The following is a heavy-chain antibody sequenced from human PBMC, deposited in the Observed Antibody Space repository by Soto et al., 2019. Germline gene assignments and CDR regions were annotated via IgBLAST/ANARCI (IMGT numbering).Heavy chain of an antibody. CDR1: GGSFSDYY. J-gene: IGHJ5*02. CDR2: IYYSGST. CDR3: ARGPAVAGAGWWFDP. Sequence: SETLSLTCAVYGGSFSDYYWSWIRQPPGKGLEWIGYIYYSGSTNYNPSLKSRVTISIDTSKSHFSLKLSSLTAADTAVYYCARGPAVAGAGWWFDPWGQGTLVTVSS. V-gene: IGHV4-59*01. D-gene: IGHD6-19*01.